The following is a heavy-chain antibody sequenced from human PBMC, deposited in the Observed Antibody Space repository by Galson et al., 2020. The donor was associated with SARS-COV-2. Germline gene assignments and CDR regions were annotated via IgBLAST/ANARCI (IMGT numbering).Heavy chain of an antibody. CDR2: ISASASDI. V-gene: IGHV3-23*01. CDR1: GFPFSSYA. Sequence: GESLKISCAASGFPFSSYAMSWVRQAPGKGLEWVSGISASASDINYAESVKGRFTISRDNSKNTLYLQMNSLRAEDTAVYYCEKEEHTYGHYYYLDYWGQGTLVTVSS. J-gene: IGHJ4*02. D-gene: IGHD5-18*01. CDR3: EKEEHTYGHYYYLDY.